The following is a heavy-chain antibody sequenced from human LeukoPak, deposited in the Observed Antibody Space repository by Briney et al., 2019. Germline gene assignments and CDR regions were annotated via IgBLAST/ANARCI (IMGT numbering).Heavy chain of an antibody. CDR2: ISSGAGNI. V-gene: IGHV3-11*01. CDR3: ARDPGYNILTGYYND. J-gene: IGHJ4*02. Sequence: GGSLRLSCAASGFTFSDYYMSWIRQAPGKGLEWVSYISSGAGNIYYADSVKGRFTISRDNAKNSLYLQMSSLRAKDTAVYYCARDPGYNILTGYYNDWGQGTLVTVSS. CDR1: GFTFSDYY. D-gene: IGHD3-9*01.